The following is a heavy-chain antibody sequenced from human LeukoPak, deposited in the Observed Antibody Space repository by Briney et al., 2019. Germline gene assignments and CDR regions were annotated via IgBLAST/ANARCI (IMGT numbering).Heavy chain of an antibody. Sequence: GGSLRLSCAASGFTFSDYYMSWIRQAPGKGLEWVSYISSSGSTIYYADSVKGRFTISRDNAKNSLYLQMNSLRAEDTAVYYCARDLAYCGGDCYSGYFDYWGQGILVTVSS. CDR1: GFTFSDYY. CDR3: ARDLAYCGGDCYSGYFDY. V-gene: IGHV3-11*01. D-gene: IGHD2-21*02. CDR2: ISSSGSTI. J-gene: IGHJ4*02.